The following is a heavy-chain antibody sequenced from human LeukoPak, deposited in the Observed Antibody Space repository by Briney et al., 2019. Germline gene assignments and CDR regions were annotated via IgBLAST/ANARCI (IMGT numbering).Heavy chain of an antibody. CDR3: ARDKGGIGHYFDY. J-gene: IGHJ4*02. D-gene: IGHD3-16*01. CDR2: ISSSSSYI. CDR1: GFTFSSYS. V-gene: IGHV3-21*01. Sequence: GGSLRLSCAASGFTFSSYSMNWVRQAPGKGLEWVSSISSSSSYIYYADSLKGRFTISRDNAKNSLYLQMNSLRAEDTAVYYCARDKGGIGHYFDYSGQGTLVTVSS.